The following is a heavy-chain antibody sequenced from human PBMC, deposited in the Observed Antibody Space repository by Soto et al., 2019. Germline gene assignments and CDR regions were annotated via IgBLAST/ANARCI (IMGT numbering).Heavy chain of an antibody. CDR2: ISGGGDKT. J-gene: IGHJ4*02. V-gene: IGHV3-23*01. D-gene: IGHD3-10*01. CDR1: GFTFSNYA. CDR3: AKEGSPPFFQH. Sequence: GGSLRLSCAASGFTFSNYAMSWVRQAPGKGAEWVSAISGGGDKTYYLESVKGRFTISRDNSKNTVSLQMNSLRADDTAVYYCAKEGSPPFFQHWGQGTLDTVSS.